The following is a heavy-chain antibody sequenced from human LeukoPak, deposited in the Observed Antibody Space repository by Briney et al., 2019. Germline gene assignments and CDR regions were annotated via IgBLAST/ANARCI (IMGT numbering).Heavy chain of an antibody. Sequence: SETLSLSCAVCGGSFSGYYWRWIRQPPGKGLEWIGYIYYNGRTSYNPSLESRATISLDTSKNRFSLNLRSVTAADTAVYYGARRGYSGCAHLTWGQGTLVTVSS. V-gene: IGHV4-59*08. J-gene: IGHJ4*02. D-gene: IGHD5-12*01. CDR2: IYYNGRT. CDR3: ARRGYSGCAHLT. CDR1: GGSFSGYY.